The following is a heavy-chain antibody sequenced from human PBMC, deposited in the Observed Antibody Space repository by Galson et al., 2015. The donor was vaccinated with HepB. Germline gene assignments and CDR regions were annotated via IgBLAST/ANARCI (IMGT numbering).Heavy chain of an antibody. V-gene: IGHV3-15*01. CDR1: GFTFSNAW. CDR3: TTDVHSSSWFNYYYYYYMDV. D-gene: IGHD6-13*01. J-gene: IGHJ6*03. CDR2: IKSKTDGGTT. Sequence: SLRLSCAASGFTFSNAWMSWVRQAPGKGLGWVGRIKSKTDGGTTDYAAPVKGRFTIPRDDSTNTLYLQMNSLKTEDTAVYYCTTDVHSSSWFNYYYYYYMDVWGKGTTVTVSS.